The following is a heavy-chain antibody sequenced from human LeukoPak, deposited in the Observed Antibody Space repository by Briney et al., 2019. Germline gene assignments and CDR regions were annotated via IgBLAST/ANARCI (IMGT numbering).Heavy chain of an antibody. Sequence: GGSLRLSCAASGFTFSSYSMNWVRQAPGKGLEWVSYISSSSSTIYYADSVKGRFTISRDNAKNSLYLQMNSLRAEDTAVYYCARGKSRYYFDYWGQGTLVTVSS. CDR2: ISSSSSTI. CDR3: ARGKSRYYFDY. CDR1: GFTFSSYS. V-gene: IGHV3-48*04. J-gene: IGHJ4*02.